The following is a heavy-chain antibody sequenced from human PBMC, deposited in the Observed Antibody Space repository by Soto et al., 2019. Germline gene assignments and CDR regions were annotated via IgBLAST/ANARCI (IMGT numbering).Heavy chain of an antibody. J-gene: IGHJ3*02. CDR2: IFSSGST. CDR1: SGSINDYY. Sequence: SETLSLTCTVSSGSINDYYLTWIRQPAGKGLECIGRIFSSGSTNYNPSLRRRATMSVDTSRTRFSLSLTSVTAADTAVYYCARLKGDGFDIWGQGTQVTVSS. V-gene: IGHV4-4*07. CDR3: ARLKGDGFDI.